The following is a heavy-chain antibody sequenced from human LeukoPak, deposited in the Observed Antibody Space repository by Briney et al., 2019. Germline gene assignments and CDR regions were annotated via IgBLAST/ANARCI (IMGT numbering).Heavy chain of an antibody. V-gene: IGHV3-9*01. CDR1: GFTFDDYA. J-gene: IGHJ4*02. CDR3: AKGGSGSYFDY. CDR2: ISWNSGSI. D-gene: IGHD3-10*01. Sequence: GRSLRLSCAASGFTFDDYAMHWVRQAPGKGLEWVSGISWNSGSIGYADSVKGRFTISRDSAKNSLYLQMNSLRAEDTALCYCAKGGSGSYFDYWGQGTLVTVSS.